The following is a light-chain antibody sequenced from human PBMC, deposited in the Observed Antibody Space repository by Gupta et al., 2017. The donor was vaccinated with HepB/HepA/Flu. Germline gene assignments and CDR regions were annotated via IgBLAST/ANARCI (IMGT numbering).Light chain of an antibody. CDR3: QQRSKWPIT. J-gene: IGKJ4*01. V-gene: IGKV3-11*01. CDR1: QSVSSY. Sequence: EIVLTQSPATLSLSPGERASLSCRASQSVSSYVAWYQQRPGQAPRLLIYDTSNRAAGIPARFSGSGSGTDFTLTISSLEPEDFAVYYCQQRSKWPITFGGGTKVEIK. CDR2: DTS.